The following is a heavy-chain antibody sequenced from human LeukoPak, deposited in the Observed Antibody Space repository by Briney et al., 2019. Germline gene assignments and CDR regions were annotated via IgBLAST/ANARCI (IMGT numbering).Heavy chain of an antibody. Sequence: PSETLSLTCTVSGGSISSYYWGWIRQPPGKGLEWIGSIYYIGSTYYNPSLKSRVTMSVDTSKNQFSLKLSSVTAADTAVYYCARHLGLSGRFDPWGQGTLVTVSS. CDR3: ARHLGLSGRFDP. V-gene: IGHV4-39*01. CDR2: IYYIGST. CDR1: GGSISSYY. D-gene: IGHD3-3*01. J-gene: IGHJ5*02.